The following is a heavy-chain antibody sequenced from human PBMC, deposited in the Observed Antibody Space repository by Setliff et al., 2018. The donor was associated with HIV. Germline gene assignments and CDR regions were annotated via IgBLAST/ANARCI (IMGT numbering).Heavy chain of an antibody. V-gene: IGHV3-21*04. CDR3: ARWRWQQSEFDY. CDR2: ISYGSMYI. J-gene: IGHJ4*02. Sequence: GGSLRLSCAASGFTFNTYAMSWVRQAPGKGLEWVSSISYGSMYIYYSDSVKGRFTISRDDAENSLFLQMNSLRAEDTAVYFCARWRWQQSEFDYWGQGTLVTVSS. D-gene: IGHD3-3*01. CDR1: GFTFNTYA.